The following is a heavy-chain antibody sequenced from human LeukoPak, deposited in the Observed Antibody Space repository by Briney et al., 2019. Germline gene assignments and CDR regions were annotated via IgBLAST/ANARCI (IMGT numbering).Heavy chain of an antibody. D-gene: IGHD2-2*01. V-gene: IGHV4-38-2*02. CDR1: GYSISSGYY. J-gene: IGHJ4*02. Sequence: SETLSLTCTVSGYSISSGYYWGWIRQPPGKGLEWIGSIYHSGSTYHNPSLKSRVTISVDTSKNRFSLKPSSVTAADTAVYYCARSPVRCSSTTCFGFYFDYWGQGTLVTVSS. CDR3: ARSPVRCSSTTCFGFYFDY. CDR2: IYHSGST.